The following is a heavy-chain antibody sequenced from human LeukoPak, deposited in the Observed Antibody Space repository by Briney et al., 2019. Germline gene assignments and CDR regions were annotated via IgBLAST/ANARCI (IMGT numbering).Heavy chain of an antibody. V-gene: IGHV1-2*04. J-gene: IGHJ6*02. Sequence: GASVKVSCKASGYTFTGYYMHWVRQAPGQGLEWMGWINPNSGGTNYAQKFQGWVTMTRDTSISTAYMELSRRRSDDTAVYYCARDGTTEYGMDVWGQGTTVTVSS. CDR2: INPNSGGT. CDR3: ARDGTTEYGMDV. D-gene: IGHD1-7*01. CDR1: GYTFTGYY.